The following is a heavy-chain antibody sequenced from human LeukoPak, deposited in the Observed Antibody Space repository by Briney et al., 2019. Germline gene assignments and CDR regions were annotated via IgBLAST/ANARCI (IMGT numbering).Heavy chain of an antibody. D-gene: IGHD2-21*02. J-gene: IGHJ1*01. CDR3: TSWGDTTAEYFQR. CDR2: INSDGSIT. CDR1: GFTFSNAY. Sequence: GGSLRLSCAASGFTFSNAYMNWVRQAPGKGLVWVSHINSDGSITSYADSVKGRFTISRDNAKNTLYLQMNSLRVEDTAVYYCTSWGDTTAEYFQRWGQGTLVTVPS. V-gene: IGHV3-74*01.